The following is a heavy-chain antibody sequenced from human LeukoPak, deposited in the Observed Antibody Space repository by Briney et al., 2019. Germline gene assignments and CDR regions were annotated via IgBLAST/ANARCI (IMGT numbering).Heavy chain of an antibody. CDR2: VYTSGST. CDR3: ARAAYCGGDCYYFDY. CDR1: GGSISNYY. V-gene: IGHV4-4*07. J-gene: IGHJ4*02. D-gene: IGHD2-21*02. Sequence: SETLSLTCSVSGGSISNYYWSWIRQPAGKGLEWIGRVYTSGSTNYNPSLNSRVSMSVDTSKIQFSLKLSSVTAADTAVYYCARAAYCGGDCYYFDYWGQGTLVTVSS.